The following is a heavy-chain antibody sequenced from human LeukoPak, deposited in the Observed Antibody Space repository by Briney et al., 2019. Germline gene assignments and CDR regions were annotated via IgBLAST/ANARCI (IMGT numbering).Heavy chain of an antibody. CDR3: AREQWLVQGGHYYYYGMDV. CDR1: GFTFSDYY. Sequence: GGSLSLSCAPSGFTFSDYYMSCICQAPERGLEWLSYISTSSTYTNYADSVEGRFTISRDNAKNSLYLQMNSLRAEDTAVYYCAREQWLVQGGHYYYYGMDVWGQGTTVTVSS. D-gene: IGHD6-19*01. V-gene: IGHV3-11*05. J-gene: IGHJ6*02. CDR2: ISTSSTYT.